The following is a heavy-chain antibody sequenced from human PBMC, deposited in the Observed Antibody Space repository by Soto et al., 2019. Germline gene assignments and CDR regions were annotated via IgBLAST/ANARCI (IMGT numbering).Heavy chain of an antibody. J-gene: IGHJ4*02. D-gene: IGHD2-2*02. CDR3: ARKYCSSTSCYTERGFDY. V-gene: IGHV1-69*02. Sequence: SVKVSCKASGGTFSSYTISWVRQAPGQGLEWMGRIIPILGIANYAQKFQGRVTITADKSTSTAYMELSSLRSEDTAVYYCARKYCSSTSCYTERGFDYWGQGTLVTVSS. CDR1: GGTFSSYT. CDR2: IIPILGIA.